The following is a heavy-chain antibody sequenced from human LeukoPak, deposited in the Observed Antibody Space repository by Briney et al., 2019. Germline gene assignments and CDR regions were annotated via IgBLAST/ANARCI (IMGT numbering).Heavy chain of an antibody. Sequence: GASVKVSGTAAGSTFTSYGISWVRQAPGQGLEWMGWISAYNGNTNYAQKLQGRVTMTTDTSTSTAYMELRSLRSDDTAVYYCGYGGNSVDYWGQGTLVTVSS. CDR1: GSTFTSYG. V-gene: IGHV1-18*01. D-gene: IGHD4-23*01. CDR3: GYGGNSVDY. J-gene: IGHJ4*02. CDR2: ISAYNGNT.